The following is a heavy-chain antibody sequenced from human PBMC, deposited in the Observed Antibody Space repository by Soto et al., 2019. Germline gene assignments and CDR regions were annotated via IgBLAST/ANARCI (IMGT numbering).Heavy chain of an antibody. V-gene: IGHV4-39*01. CDR1: GGSISSSSYY. D-gene: IGHD1-26*01. CDR3: AILSGSYYYFDY. CDR2: IYYSGST. J-gene: IGHJ4*02. Sequence: SETLSLTCTVSGGSISSSSYYWGWIRQPPGKGLEWIGSIYYSGSTYYNPSLKSRVTISVDTSKNQFSLKLSSVTAADTAVYYCAILSGSYYYFDYWGQGTLVTVSS.